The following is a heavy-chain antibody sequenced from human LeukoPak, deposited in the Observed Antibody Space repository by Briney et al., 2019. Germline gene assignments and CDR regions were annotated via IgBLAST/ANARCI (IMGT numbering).Heavy chain of an antibody. CDR3: ARNPIELRGYSYGYFDY. CDR1: GYTFTGYY. CDR2: IIPIFGTA. Sequence: SVKVSCKASGYTFTGYYMHWVRQAPGQGLEWMGWIIPIFGTANYAQKFQGRVTITADESTSTAYMELSSLRSEDTAVYYCARNPIELRGYSYGYFDYWGQGTLVTVSS. D-gene: IGHD5-18*01. J-gene: IGHJ4*02. V-gene: IGHV1-69*13.